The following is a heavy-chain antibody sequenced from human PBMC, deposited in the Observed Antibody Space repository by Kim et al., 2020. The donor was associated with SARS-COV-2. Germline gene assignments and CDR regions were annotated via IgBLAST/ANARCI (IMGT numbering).Heavy chain of an antibody. D-gene: IGHD3-3*01. CDR3: AIVASKLRFLNFEY. Sequence: AVSVQRRFTIARDKSKNTLYLQRNSLRAEDTAVYYCAIVASKLRFLNFEYWGQGTLVTVSP. V-gene: IGHV3-23*01. J-gene: IGHJ4*02.